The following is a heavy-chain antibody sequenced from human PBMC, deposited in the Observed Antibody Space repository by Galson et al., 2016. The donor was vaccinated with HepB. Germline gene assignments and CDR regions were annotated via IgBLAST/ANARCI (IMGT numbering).Heavy chain of an antibody. J-gene: IGHJ3*02. V-gene: IGHV3-9*01. CDR2: ISWNSGSI. Sequence: SLRLSCAASGFTFDGYAMHWVRQTPGKGLEWVSGISWNSGSIGYSDSVKGRFIISRDNAKYSLYLQTNSLRSEDTALYYCANVDRWRYDAFDIWGQGTMVTVSS. CDR1: GFTFDGYA. D-gene: IGHD3/OR15-3a*01. CDR3: ANVDRWRYDAFDI.